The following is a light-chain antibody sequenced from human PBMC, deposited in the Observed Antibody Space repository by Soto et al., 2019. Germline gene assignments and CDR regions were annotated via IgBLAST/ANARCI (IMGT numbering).Light chain of an antibody. CDR3: QTWDTVVV. Sequence: QAVVTQSPSASASLGASVKLTCTLSSGHSDYGIAWHQQQPDKGPRYLMKLYRDGSHNKGDPIPDSFSGSSSGAERYLTSSSLQSDDESYYYCQTWDTVVVFGGGTKVTVL. CDR1: SGHSDYG. CDR2: LYRDGSH. V-gene: IGLV4-69*01. J-gene: IGLJ2*01.